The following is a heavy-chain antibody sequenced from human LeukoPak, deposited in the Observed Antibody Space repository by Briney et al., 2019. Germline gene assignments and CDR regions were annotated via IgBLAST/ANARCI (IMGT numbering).Heavy chain of an antibody. CDR3: AREDDSWGPNNLDL. V-gene: IGHV3-48*02. CDR2: IDTSSSTM. J-gene: IGHJ3*01. CDR1: AFTFSDYS. D-gene: IGHD7-27*01. Sequence: GGSLRLSCAASAFTFSDYSMNWVRQAPGKGLEWISYIDTSSSTMYYADSVVGRFTISRDNAKESLYLQMNSLRDEDTAVYYCAREDDSWGPNNLDLWGQGTMVTVSS.